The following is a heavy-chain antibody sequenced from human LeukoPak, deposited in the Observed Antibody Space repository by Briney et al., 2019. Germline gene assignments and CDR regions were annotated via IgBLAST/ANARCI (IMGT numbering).Heavy chain of an antibody. V-gene: IGHV3-23*01. D-gene: IGHD2-21*01. J-gene: IGHJ4*02. CDR2: ISGSGGST. CDR3: AKGEGKYGIALIAPPSDY. CDR1: GFTFSSYA. Sequence: GGSLRLSCAASGFTFSSYAMSWVRQAPGKGLEWVSAISGSGGSTYYADSVKGRFTISRDNSKNTLYLQMNSLRAEDTAVYYCAKGEGKYGIALIAPPSDYWGQGTLVTVSS.